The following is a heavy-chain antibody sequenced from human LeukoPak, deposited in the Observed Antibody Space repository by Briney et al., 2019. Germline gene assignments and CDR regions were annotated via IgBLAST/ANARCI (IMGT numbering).Heavy chain of an antibody. Sequence: GGSLRLSCTASGFTFGDYAMSWFRQAPGKGLEWVGFIRSKAYGGTTEYAASVKGRFTISRDDSKSIAYLQMNSLKTEDTAVYYCTTERRTRRGYSYGYWGDYWGQGTLVTVSS. CDR3: TTERRTRRGYSYGYWGDY. V-gene: IGHV3-49*03. CDR1: GFTFGDYA. J-gene: IGHJ4*02. CDR2: IRSKAYGGTT. D-gene: IGHD5-18*01.